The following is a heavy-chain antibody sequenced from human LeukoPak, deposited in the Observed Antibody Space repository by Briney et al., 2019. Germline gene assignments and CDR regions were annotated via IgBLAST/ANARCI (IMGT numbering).Heavy chain of an antibody. Sequence: ASVKVSCKASGGTFSSYAISWVRQAPGQGLEWMGRIIPILGIANYAQKFQGRVTITADKSTSTAYMELSSLRSEDTAVYYCAAQSRSGGYSYGYSVDYWGQGTLVTVSS. CDR1: GGTFSSYA. V-gene: IGHV1-69*04. J-gene: IGHJ4*02. CDR2: IIPILGIA. CDR3: AAQSRSGGYSYGYSVDY. D-gene: IGHD5-18*01.